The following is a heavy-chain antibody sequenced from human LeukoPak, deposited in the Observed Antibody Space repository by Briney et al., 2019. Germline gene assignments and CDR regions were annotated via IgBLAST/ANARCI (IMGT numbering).Heavy chain of an antibody. D-gene: IGHD6-13*01. CDR1: GGSISSYY. J-gene: IGHJ6*03. CDR3: ARTTEAHSWRTRYYDYYMDV. CDR2: IYYSGST. Sequence: PSETLSLTCTVSGGSISSYYWSWIRQPPGKGLEWIGYIYYSGSTNYNPSLKSRVTISVDTSKNQFSLKLSSVTAADTAVYYCARTTEAHSWRTRYYDYYMDVWGKGTTVTISS. V-gene: IGHV4-59*01.